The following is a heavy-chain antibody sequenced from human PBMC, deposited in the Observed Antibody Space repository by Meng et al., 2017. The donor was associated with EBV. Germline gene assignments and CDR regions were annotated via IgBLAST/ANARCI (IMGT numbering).Heavy chain of an antibody. CDR1: GGTFSSYA. V-gene: IGHV1-69*01. Sequence: QGRLGQSGAAVGKPGSSGKVSCKASGGTFSSYAISWVRQAPGQGLEWMGGIIPIFGTANYAQKFQGRVTITADESTSTAYMELSSLRSEDTAVYYCARVEGSGSYYNSHEYFQHWGQGTLVTVSS. D-gene: IGHD3-10*01. CDR2: IIPIFGTA. J-gene: IGHJ1*01. CDR3: ARVEGSGSYYNSHEYFQH.